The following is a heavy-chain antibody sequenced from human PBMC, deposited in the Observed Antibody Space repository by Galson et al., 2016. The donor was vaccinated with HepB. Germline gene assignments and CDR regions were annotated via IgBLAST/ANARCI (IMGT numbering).Heavy chain of an antibody. CDR1: GYTFINFW. CDR3: ARAWSSTWGGVDV. J-gene: IGHJ6*02. Sequence: QSGAEVKKPGESLKISCKASGYTFINFWIGWVRQMPGKGLEWMGSIYPADSQTTYSPSFEGQVTMSVDRSTTTVHLQWNSLQASGSAMFYCARAWSSTWGGVDVWGQGTTVVVSS. D-gene: IGHD2-2*01. V-gene: IGHV5-51*01. CDR2: IYPADSQT.